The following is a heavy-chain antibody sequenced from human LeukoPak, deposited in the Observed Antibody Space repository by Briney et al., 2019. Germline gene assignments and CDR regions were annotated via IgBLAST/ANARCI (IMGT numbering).Heavy chain of an antibody. D-gene: IGHD6-6*01. CDR1: GGSINSLY. V-gene: IGHV4-59*08. Sequence: SETLSLTCSVSGGSINSLYWSWIRQPPGKGREWIGYIYYTGSTNYNPSLKSRVTMFVDMSKNQFSLRLSSVTAADTAVYYCARHRAYSSSSPFDYWGQGTLVTVSS. CDR2: IYYTGST. J-gene: IGHJ4*02. CDR3: ARHRAYSSSSPFDY.